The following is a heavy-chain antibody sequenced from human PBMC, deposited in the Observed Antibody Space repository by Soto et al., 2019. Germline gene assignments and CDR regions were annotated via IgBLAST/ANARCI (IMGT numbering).Heavy chain of an antibody. V-gene: IGHV4-59*11. CDR3: VTGGSYRDWLDH. J-gene: IGHJ5*02. D-gene: IGHD3-16*02. Sequence: SETLSLTCTVSGGSINGHYWSWIRRPPGKQLQWIGYIYSKGNTDYNRSLRSRATLSVDTSNNKFSLRLRSVTAADTALYYCVTGGSYRDWLDHWGQGILVTVYS. CDR1: GGSINGHY. CDR2: IYSKGNT.